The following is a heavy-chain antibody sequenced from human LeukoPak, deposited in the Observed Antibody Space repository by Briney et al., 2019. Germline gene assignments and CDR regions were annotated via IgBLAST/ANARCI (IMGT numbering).Heavy chain of an antibody. Sequence: SGTLSLTCAVSGGSISSSNWWSWVRQPPGKGLEWIGRIYTSGSTNYNPSLKSRVTMSVDTSKNQFSLKLSSVTAADTAVYYCARDELDYGDYWDYWGQGTLVTVSS. CDR1: GGSISSSNW. V-gene: IGHV4-4*02. J-gene: IGHJ4*02. CDR2: IYTSGST. D-gene: IGHD4-17*01. CDR3: ARDELDYGDYWDY.